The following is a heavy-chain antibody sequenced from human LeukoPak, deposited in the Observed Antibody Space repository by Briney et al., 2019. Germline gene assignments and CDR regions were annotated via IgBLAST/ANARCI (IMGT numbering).Heavy chain of an antibody. CDR3: AKLEGYYFKGGHYFDY. CDR1: GFTFSSYG. D-gene: IGHD3-22*01. CDR2: IRYDGSHK. J-gene: IGHJ4*02. V-gene: IGHV3-30*02. Sequence: PGGSLRLSCAASGFTFSSYGMHWVRQAPGKGLEWVAFIRYDGSHKYHADSVKGRFTISRDNSKNTLYLQMNSLRAEDTAVYYCAKLEGYYFKGGHYFDYWGQGTQVTVSS.